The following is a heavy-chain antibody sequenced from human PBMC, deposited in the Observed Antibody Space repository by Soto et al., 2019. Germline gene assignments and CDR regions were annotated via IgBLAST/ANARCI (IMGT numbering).Heavy chain of an antibody. V-gene: IGHV1-18*04. Sequence: VQLVQSGDEVKKPGASVKVSCKASGYTFTSYGISWGRQAPGQGLEWMGWISAYNGNTNYAQKLQGRVTMTTDTSTSTAYMELRSLRSDDTAVYYCARVVAVAGTGDPDAFDIWGQGTMVTVSS. J-gene: IGHJ3*02. D-gene: IGHD6-19*01. CDR1: GYTFTSYG. CDR3: ARVVAVAGTGDPDAFDI. CDR2: ISAYNGNT.